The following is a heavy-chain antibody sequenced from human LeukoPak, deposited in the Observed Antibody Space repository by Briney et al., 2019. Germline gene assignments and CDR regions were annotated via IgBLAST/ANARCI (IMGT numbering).Heavy chain of an antibody. D-gene: IGHD4-23*01. V-gene: IGHV4-30-2*01. J-gene: IGHJ3*02. CDR2: IYHSGST. Sequence: SETLSLTCTVSGGSISSGSYYWSWIRQPPGKGLEWVGYIYHSGSTYYNPSLKSRLTISVDRSKNQFSLKLSSVTAADTAVYYCAKRANDYGGVRGAFDIWGQGTMVTVSS. CDR1: GGSISSGSYY. CDR3: AKRANDYGGVRGAFDI.